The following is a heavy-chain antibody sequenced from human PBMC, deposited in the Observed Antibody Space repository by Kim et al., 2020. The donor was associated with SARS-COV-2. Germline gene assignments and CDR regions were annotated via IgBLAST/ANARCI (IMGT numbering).Heavy chain of an antibody. CDR3: ASSRIAVTALGY. D-gene: IGHD6-19*01. CDR1: GYNFIDFA. Sequence: ASVKVSCKASGYNFIDFAMHWVRQAPGQRLEWVGCINGGNGDTKYSESFRGRVTITRNTFTSTGYMELSSLTSEDTAVYFWASSRIAVTALGYWGQGTLVTVSS. CDR2: INGGNGDT. V-gene: IGHV1-3*01. J-gene: IGHJ4*02.